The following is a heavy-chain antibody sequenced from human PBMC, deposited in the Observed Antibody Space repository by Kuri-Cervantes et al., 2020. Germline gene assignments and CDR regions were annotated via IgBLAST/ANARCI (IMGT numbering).Heavy chain of an antibody. CDR3: ARLYCRGGDCFALDT. V-gene: IGHV1-18*01. CDR1: GYTFTKYA. CDR2: TTSDTVNT. J-gene: IGHJ4*02. Sequence: ASVKVSCKASGYTFTKYAMNWVRQAPGHGLEWIGWTTSDTVNTKYAQKVHMRVAMTMDTSTSTAYMELRSLRSDDTAVYYCARLYCRGGDCFALDTWGQGTQVTVSS. D-gene: IGHD2-21*02.